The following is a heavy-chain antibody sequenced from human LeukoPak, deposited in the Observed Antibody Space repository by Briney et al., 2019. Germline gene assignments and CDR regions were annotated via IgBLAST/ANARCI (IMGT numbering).Heavy chain of an antibody. V-gene: IGHV4-39*07. J-gene: IGHJ4*02. Sequence: PSETLSLTCTVSGGSISSSSYYWGWIRQPPGKGLEWIGSIYYSGSTYYNPSLKSRVTISVDTSKNQFSLKLSSVTAADTAVYYCARLFPLQAAAGTPTDYWGQGTLVTVSS. CDR1: GGSISSSSYY. D-gene: IGHD6-13*01. CDR2: IYYSGST. CDR3: ARLFPLQAAAGTPTDY.